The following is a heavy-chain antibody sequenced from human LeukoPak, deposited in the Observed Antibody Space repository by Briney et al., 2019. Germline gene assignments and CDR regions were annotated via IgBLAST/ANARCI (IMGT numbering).Heavy chain of an antibody. CDR1: GGSFSGYY. CDR2: IYYSGST. Sequence: SETLSLTCAVYGGSFSGYYWSWIRQPPGKGLEWIGSIYYSGSTYYNPSLKSRVTISVDTSKNQFSVKLSSVTAADTAVYYCATKWEVIRGLVYWGQGTLVIVSS. V-gene: IGHV4-34*01. D-gene: IGHD1-26*01. J-gene: IGHJ4*02. CDR3: ATKWEVIRGLVY.